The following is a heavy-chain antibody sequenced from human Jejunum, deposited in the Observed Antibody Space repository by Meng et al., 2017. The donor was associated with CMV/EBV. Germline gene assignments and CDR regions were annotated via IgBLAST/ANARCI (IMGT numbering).Heavy chain of an antibody. CDR2: IKEDGSER. CDR3: ARWGGEGSTSGFDF. D-gene: IGHD1-26*01. J-gene: IGHJ4*02. CDR1: GFTFDNYW. V-gene: IGHV3-7*03. Sequence: GFTFDNYWMTWVRQAPGKGLEWVANIKEDGSERNYVDSVKGRFTVSRDNAKKSLSLEMNSLRVEDTAIYFCARWGGEGSTSGFDFWGQGARGTVSS.